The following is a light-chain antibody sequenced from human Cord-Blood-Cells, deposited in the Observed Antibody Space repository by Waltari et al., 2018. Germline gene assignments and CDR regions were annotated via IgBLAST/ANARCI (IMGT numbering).Light chain of an antibody. Sequence: EIVLTQSPGTVSLSPGERATLSCRASQSVSRSYLAWYQQKPGQAPRLLIYGASSRATGIPDRFSGSGSGTDFTLTISRLEPEDFAVYYCQQYGSSYYTFGQGTKLEIK. V-gene: IGKV3-20*01. CDR3: QQYGSSYYT. CDR1: QSVSRSY. J-gene: IGKJ2*01. CDR2: GAS.